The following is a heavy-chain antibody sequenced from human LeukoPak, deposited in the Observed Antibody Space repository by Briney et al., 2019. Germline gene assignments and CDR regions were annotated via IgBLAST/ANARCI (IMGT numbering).Heavy chain of an antibody. CDR1: GFTFSSYS. D-gene: IGHD3-10*01. V-gene: IGHV3-21*01. J-gene: IGHJ4*02. CDR3: VRGVVFDY. CDR2: ISSSSSYI. Sequence: GGSLRLSCAASGFTFSSYSMNWVRQAPGKGLEWVSSISSSSSYIYHADSVKGRFTISRDNAKNSLYLQMNSLRAEDTAVYYCVRGVVFDYWGQGTLVTVSS.